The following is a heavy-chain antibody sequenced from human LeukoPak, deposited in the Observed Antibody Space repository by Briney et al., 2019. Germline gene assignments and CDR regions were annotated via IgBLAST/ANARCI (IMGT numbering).Heavy chain of an antibody. CDR1: GFTFSSYS. J-gene: IGHJ6*02. D-gene: IGHD4-17*01. Sequence: PGGSLRLSCAASGFTFSSYSMNWVRQAPGKGLEWVSSISSSSSYIYYADSVKGRFTISRDNSKNTLYLQMNSLSAEDTAVYYCAKDLSLGYGDYGDYYKVNSYGMDVWGQGTTVTVSS. V-gene: IGHV3-21*01. CDR2: ISSSSSYI. CDR3: AKDLSLGYGDYGDYYKVNSYGMDV.